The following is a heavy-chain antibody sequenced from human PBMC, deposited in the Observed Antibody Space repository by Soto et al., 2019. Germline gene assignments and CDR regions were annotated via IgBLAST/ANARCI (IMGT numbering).Heavy chain of an antibody. CDR1: GFTFSSHW. CDR3: ARDRALDI. J-gene: IGHJ3*02. V-gene: IGHV3-7*01. CDR2: INEDGSDK. Sequence: GGSLRLSCTASGFTFSSHWMTWVRQAPGKGLEWVANINEDGSDKYYVDSVKGRFTISRDNAKNSLYLQMNSLRADDTALYYCARDRALDIWGQGTMVTVSS.